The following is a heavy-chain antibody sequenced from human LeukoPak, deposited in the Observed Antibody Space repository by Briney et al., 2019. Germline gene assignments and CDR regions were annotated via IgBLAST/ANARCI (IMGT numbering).Heavy chain of an antibody. V-gene: IGHV5-10-1*01. D-gene: IGHD1-26*01. Sequence: GESLKISCKGSGYSFISYWISWVRQMPGKGLEWMGRIDPSDSYTNYSPSFQGHVTISADKSISTAYLQWSSLKASDTAMYYCARQKEFLGATKYYFDYWGQGTLVTVSS. CDR1: GYSFISYW. CDR3: ARQKEFLGATKYYFDY. CDR2: IDPSDSYT. J-gene: IGHJ4*02.